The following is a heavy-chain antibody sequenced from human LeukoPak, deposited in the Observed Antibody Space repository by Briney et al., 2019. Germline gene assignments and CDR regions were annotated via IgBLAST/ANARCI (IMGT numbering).Heavy chain of an antibody. J-gene: IGHJ5*02. CDR2: ISGSGGST. Sequence: PGGSLRLSCAASGLTFSSYAMSWVRQAPGKGLEWVSAISGSGGSTYYADSVKGRFTISRDNSNNTLYLQLTSLRAEDTAVYYCAKVSSSWFPSPGGQGTLGTVSS. CDR1: GLTFSSYA. D-gene: IGHD6-13*01. V-gene: IGHV3-23*01. CDR3: AKVSSSWFPSP.